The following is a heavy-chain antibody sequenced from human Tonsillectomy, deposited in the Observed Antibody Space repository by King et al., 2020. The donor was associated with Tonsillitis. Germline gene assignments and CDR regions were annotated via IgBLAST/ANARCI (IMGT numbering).Heavy chain of an antibody. Sequence: HVQLQESGPGLVKPSETLSLTCTISGGSISGYFWSWIRESPGKGLEWIGSIYYTGTTYYKSSLQSRLTISTDTSTNRVSLKLTSVTAADSAIYYCASARSGYYHYFDYWGQGAQVTVSS. CDR3: ASARSGYYHYFDY. CDR2: IYYTGTT. CDR1: GGSISGYF. V-gene: IGHV4-59*12. J-gene: IGHJ4*02. D-gene: IGHD3-22*01.